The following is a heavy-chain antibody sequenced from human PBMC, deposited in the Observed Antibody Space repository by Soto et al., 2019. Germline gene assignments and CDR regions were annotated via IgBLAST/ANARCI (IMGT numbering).Heavy chain of an antibody. J-gene: IGHJ5*01. CDR2: IYKSATT. CDR3: ARGRYCLTGRCLPNWFDS. D-gene: IGHD2-15*01. CDR1: GDSISTVDYF. V-gene: IGHV4-30-4*01. Sequence: SETLSLTCSVSGDSISTVDYFWAWIRQPPGQALEYIGYIYKSATTYYNPSFESRVAISLDTSKSQFSLNVTSVTAADTAVYFCARGRYCLTGRCLPNWFDSWGQGTLVTVSS.